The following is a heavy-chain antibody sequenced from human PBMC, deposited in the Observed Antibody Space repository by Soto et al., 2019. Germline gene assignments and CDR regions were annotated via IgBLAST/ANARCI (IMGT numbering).Heavy chain of an antibody. CDR2: IYHSGST. CDR3: ARENNGDYFAFDI. V-gene: IGHV4-30-2*01. Sequence: SETLSLTCAVSGGSISSGGYSWSWIRQPPGKGLEWIGYIYHSGSTYYNPSLKSRVTISVDRSKNQFSLKLSSVTAADTAVYYCARENNGDYFAFDIWGQGTMVTVSS. CDR1: GGSISSGGYS. D-gene: IGHD4-17*01. J-gene: IGHJ3*02.